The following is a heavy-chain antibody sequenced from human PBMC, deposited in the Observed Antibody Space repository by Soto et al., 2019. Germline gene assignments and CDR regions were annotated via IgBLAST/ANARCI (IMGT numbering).Heavy chain of an antibody. Sequence: GGSLRLSCAASGFTVSSNYMSWVRQAPGKGLEWVSVIYSGGSTYYAGSVKGRFTISRDNSKNTLYLQMNSLRAEDTAVYYCARDYYKGPPDYWGQGTLVTVSS. V-gene: IGHV3-53*01. CDR2: IYSGGST. J-gene: IGHJ4*02. CDR1: GFTVSSNY. D-gene: IGHD3-10*01. CDR3: ARDYYKGPPDY.